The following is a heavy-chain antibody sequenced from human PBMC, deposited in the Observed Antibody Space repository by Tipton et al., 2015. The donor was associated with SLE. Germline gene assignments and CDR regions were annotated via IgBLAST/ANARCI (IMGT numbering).Heavy chain of an antibody. D-gene: IGHD3-10*01. J-gene: IGHJ3*02. CDR3: ARDYYGSGFDAFDI. V-gene: IGHV4-34*01. Sequence: TLSLTCAVYGGSFSGYYWSWIRQPPGKGLEWIGEINHSGSTNYNPSLKSRVTISVDTSKNQFSLRLSSVTAADTAVYYRARDYYGSGFDAFDIWGQGTMVTVSS. CDR2: INHSGST. CDR1: GGSFSGYY.